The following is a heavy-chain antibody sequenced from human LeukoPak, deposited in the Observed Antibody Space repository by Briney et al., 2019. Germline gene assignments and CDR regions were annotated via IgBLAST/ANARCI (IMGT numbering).Heavy chain of an antibody. CDR1: GGTFSSYA. CDR2: IIPIFGTA. J-gene: IGHJ5*02. CDR3: ARDGDYYGSGNWFDP. V-gene: IGHV1-69*01. Sequence: SVTVSCKASGGTFSSYAISWVRQAPGQGLEWMGGIIPIFGTANYAQKFQGRVTITADESTSTAYMELSSLRSEDTAVYYCARDGDYYGSGNWFDPWGQGTLVTVSS. D-gene: IGHD3-10*01.